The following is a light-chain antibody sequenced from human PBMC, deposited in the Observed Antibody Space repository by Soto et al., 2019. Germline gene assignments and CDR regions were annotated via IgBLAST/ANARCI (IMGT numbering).Light chain of an antibody. CDR2: EVS. J-gene: IGLJ2*01. Sequence: QSALTQPASVSGSPGQSITISCTGTSSDVGAYNYVSWYQQHPGKAPKLMIFEVSDRPSGVSNRFSGSKSGNTAPLTISGLQAEDEADYYCSSYTSSNTLVFGGGTQLTVL. CDR3: SSYTSSNTLV. V-gene: IGLV2-14*01. CDR1: SSDVGAYNY.